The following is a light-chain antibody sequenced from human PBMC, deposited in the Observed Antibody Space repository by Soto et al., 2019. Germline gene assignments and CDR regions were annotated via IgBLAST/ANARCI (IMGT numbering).Light chain of an antibody. Sequence: QSVLTQPPSASGTPGQRVTISCSGSSSNIGSNTVNWYQQLPGTAPKLLIYSNNQRPSGVPDRFSGSKSGTSASLAISGLQSGDEADYYCAAWDDSLNGRVFGGGTKLTFL. CDR1: SSNIGSNT. CDR3: AAWDDSLNGRV. V-gene: IGLV1-44*01. CDR2: SNN. J-gene: IGLJ3*02.